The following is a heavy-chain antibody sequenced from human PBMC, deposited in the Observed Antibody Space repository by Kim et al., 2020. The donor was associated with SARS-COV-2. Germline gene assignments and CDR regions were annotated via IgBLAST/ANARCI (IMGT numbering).Heavy chain of an antibody. CDR3: AKGSRGSWYGGDAFDI. V-gene: IGHV3-23*01. Sequence: GGSLRLSCAASGFTFSSYAMSWVRQAPGKGLEWVSAISGSGGSTYYADSVKGRFTISRDNSKNTLYLQMNSLRAEDTAVYYCAKGSRGSWYGGDAFDIWGQGTMVTVSS. CDR2: ISGSGGST. D-gene: IGHD6-13*01. CDR1: GFTFSSYA. J-gene: IGHJ3*02.